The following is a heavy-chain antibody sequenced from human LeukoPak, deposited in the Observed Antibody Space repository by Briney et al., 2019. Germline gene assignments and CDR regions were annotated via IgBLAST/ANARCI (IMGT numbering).Heavy chain of an antibody. Sequence: GGSLRLSCAASGFTFSSYSMNWVRQAPGKGLEWVSSISSSSSYIYYADSVKGRCTISRDNAKNSLYLQMNSLRAEDTAVYYCARRHVGLVIIKPFDYWGQGTLVTVSS. D-gene: IGHD3/OR15-3a*01. V-gene: IGHV3-21*01. CDR2: ISSSSSYI. J-gene: IGHJ4*02. CDR3: ARRHVGLVIIKPFDY. CDR1: GFTFSSYS.